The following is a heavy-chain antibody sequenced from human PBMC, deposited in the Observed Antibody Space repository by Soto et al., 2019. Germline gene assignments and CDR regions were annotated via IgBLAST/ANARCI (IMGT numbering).Heavy chain of an antibody. V-gene: IGHV1-46*01. Sequence: ASVKVSCKXSGYTFTSYYMHWVRQAPGQGLEWMGIINPSGGSTSYAQKFQGRVTMTRDTSTSTVYMELSSLRSEDTAVYYCARDQRIAARFTDHNWFDPWGQGTLVTVSS. CDR1: GYTFTSYY. J-gene: IGHJ5*02. D-gene: IGHD6-6*01. CDR2: INPSGGST. CDR3: ARDQRIAARFTDHNWFDP.